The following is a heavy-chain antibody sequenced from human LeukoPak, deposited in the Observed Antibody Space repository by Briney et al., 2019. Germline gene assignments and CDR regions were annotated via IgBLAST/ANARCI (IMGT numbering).Heavy chain of an antibody. Sequence: PSQTLSLTCTVSGGSTSSGSYYWSWIRQPAGKGLEWIGRIYTSGSTNYNPSLKSRVTISVDTSKNQFSLKLSSVTAADTAVYYCARTGVLDYLYYFDYWGQGTLVTVSS. CDR3: ARTGVLDYLYYFDY. D-gene: IGHD2-2*03. J-gene: IGHJ4*02. CDR1: GGSTSSGSYY. CDR2: IYTSGST. V-gene: IGHV4-61*02.